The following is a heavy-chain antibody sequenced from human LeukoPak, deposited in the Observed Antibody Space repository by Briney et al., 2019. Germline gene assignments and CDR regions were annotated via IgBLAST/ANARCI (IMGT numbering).Heavy chain of an antibody. CDR3: ARDGDYYDSSGYVDY. J-gene: IGHJ4*02. Sequence: PGGSLRLSCAASGFTFSSYEVNWVRQAPGKGLEWVSYISSSGSTIYYADSVKGRFTISRDNAKNSLYLQMNSLRAEDTAVYYCARDGDYYDSSGYVDYWGQGTLVTVSS. CDR1: GFTFSSYE. V-gene: IGHV3-48*03. CDR2: ISSSGSTI. D-gene: IGHD3-22*01.